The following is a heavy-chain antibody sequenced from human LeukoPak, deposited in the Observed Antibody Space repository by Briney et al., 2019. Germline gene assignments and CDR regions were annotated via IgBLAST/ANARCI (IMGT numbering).Heavy chain of an antibody. J-gene: IGHJ3*02. D-gene: IGHD3-22*01. CDR1: GFSLSTSGVG. CDR2: IYWNDDK. CDR3: ALAYYYDSSGYYWAAFDI. V-gene: IGHV2-5*01. Sequence: SGPTLVKPTQTLTLTCTFSGFSLSTSGVGVGWIRKPPGKALEWLALIYWNDDKRYSPSLKSRLTITKDTSKNQVVLTMTNMDPVDTATYYCALAYYYDSSGYYWAAFDIWGQGTMVTVSS.